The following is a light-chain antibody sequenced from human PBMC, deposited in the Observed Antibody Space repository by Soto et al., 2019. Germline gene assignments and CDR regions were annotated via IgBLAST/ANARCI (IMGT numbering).Light chain of an antibody. CDR1: QSVPSDW. J-gene: IGKJ2*01. Sequence: EIVLTQSPGTLSLSPGERATLSCRASQSVPSDWLAWYRHKPGQAPRLLIYGASSRATGVPDRVSGSGSGTDFTLTISSLQSEDFAVYYCQQYNSWPYTFGQGTKLEIK. CDR3: QQYNSWPYT. V-gene: IGKV3-20*01. CDR2: GAS.